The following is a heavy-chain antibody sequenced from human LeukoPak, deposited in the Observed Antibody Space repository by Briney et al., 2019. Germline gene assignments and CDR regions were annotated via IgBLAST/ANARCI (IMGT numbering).Heavy chain of an antibody. CDR1: GGSISSYY. D-gene: IGHD3-3*01. CDR2: IYTSGST. Sequence: SETLSLTCTVSGGSISSYYWSWIRQPPGKGLEWIGYIYTSGSTNYNPSLKSRVTISVDTSKNQFSLKLSSVTAADTAVYYCARHIFGVAADAFDIWGQGTMVTVSS. CDR3: ARHIFGVAADAFDI. V-gene: IGHV4-4*09. J-gene: IGHJ3*02.